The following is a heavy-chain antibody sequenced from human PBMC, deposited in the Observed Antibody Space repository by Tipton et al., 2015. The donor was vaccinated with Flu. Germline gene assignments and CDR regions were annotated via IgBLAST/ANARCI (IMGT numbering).Heavy chain of an antibody. CDR3: ASLKNYGDYGFDN. V-gene: IGHV4-39*01. CDR1: GDSIRSSNYY. J-gene: IGHJ4*02. Sequence: TLSLTCGVSGDSIRSSNYYWGWIRQPPGKGLEWIGSVYYVGKTFYNPSLKSRVTISADSSNSQLSLKVRSVTAADTAVYYCASLKNYGDYGFDNWGQGILVTVSS. D-gene: IGHD4-17*01. CDR2: VYYVGKT.